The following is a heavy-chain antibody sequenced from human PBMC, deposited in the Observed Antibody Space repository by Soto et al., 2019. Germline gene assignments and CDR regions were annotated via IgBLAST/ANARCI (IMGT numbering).Heavy chain of an antibody. D-gene: IGHD3-16*01. CDR3: ARGETYLGV. V-gene: IGHV1-69*01. CDR2: IIPIFDSR. CDR1: RDTFSKYA. J-gene: IGHJ6*02. Sequence: QVQLVQSGAEVKKPGSSVKVSCKASRDTFSKYAFNWVRQAPGQGLEWMGLIIPIFDSRNYAEKFQGRVTITADESTSTAYMELRSLRFEDTAVYYCARGETYLGVWGQGTTVTVSS.